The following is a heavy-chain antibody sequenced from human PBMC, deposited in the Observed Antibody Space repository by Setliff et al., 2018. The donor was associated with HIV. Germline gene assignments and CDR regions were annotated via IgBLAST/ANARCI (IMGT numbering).Heavy chain of an antibody. V-gene: IGHV1-69*10. D-gene: IGHD3-22*01. CDR2: IIPILGIA. Sequence: ASVKVSCKASGGTFSSYAISWVRQAPGQGLEWMGGIIPILGIANYAQKFQGRVPITAVESTSTAYMELSSLRSEDTAVYYCARDYSPTFYYYDSSGTFDYWGQGTLVTVSS. CDR3: ARDYSPTFYYYDSSGTFDY. J-gene: IGHJ4*02. CDR1: GGTFSSYA.